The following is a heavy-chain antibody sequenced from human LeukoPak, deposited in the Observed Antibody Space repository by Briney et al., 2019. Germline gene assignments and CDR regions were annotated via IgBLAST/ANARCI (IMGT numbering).Heavy chain of an antibody. J-gene: IGHJ4*02. Sequence: ASVKVSCKASGYNFATYGFSWVRQAPGHGLEWMGWISANNGKTNFAQKFQGRVNMTTDTSTTTAYMELTSLGPDDTAVYYCAKVAGDRLDSWGQGTLVTVSS. D-gene: IGHD6-13*01. V-gene: IGHV1-18*01. CDR2: ISANNGKT. CDR3: AKVAGDRLDS. CDR1: GYNFATYG.